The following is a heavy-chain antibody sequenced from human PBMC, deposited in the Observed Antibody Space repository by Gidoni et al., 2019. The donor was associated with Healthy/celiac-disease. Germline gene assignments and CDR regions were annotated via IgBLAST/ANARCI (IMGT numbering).Heavy chain of an antibody. J-gene: IGHJ4*02. CDR1: GGSISSGSYY. CDR2: IYTSGST. V-gene: IGHV4-61*02. Sequence: QVQLQESGPGLVKPSQTLSLTCTVSGGSISSGSYYWSWIRQPAGKGLEWIGRIYTSGSTNYNPSLKSRVTISVDTSKNQFSLKLSSVTAADTAVYYCARDDPRVLYFDYWGQGTLVTVSS. CDR3: ARDDPRVLYFDY.